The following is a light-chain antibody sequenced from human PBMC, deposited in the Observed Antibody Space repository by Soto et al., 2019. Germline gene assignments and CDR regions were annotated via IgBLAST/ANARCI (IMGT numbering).Light chain of an antibody. CDR2: KGS. J-gene: IGKJ1*01. CDR1: QSISSW. V-gene: IGKV1-5*03. CDR3: HQYNSYWT. Sequence: DIQMTQSPSTLSASVGDRVTITYRASQSISSWLAWYQQKPGKAPKLLIYKGSSLESGVPSRFSGSGSGTESTLTISSLQPHDFATYYCHQYNSYWTFGQGTKVEIK.